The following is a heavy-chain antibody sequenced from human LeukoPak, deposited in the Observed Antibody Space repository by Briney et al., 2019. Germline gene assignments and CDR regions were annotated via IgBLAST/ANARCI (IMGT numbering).Heavy chain of an antibody. CDR3: ARDVFSGSKPFDP. CDR2: INTNTGNP. D-gene: IGHD3-9*01. Sequence: GASVKVSCKASGYPFTSYNVNWVRQATGQGLEWMGWINTNTGNPTYARGFTGRFVFSLDTSVSTAYLQISSLKAEDTAVYYCARDVFSGSKPFDPWGQGTLVTVSS. V-gene: IGHV7-4-1*02. J-gene: IGHJ5*02. CDR1: GYPFTSYN.